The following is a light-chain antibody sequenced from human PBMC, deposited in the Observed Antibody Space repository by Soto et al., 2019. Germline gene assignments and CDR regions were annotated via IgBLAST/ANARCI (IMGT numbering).Light chain of an antibody. CDR3: CSYTGNFTLL. Sequence: QSALTQPASVSGSPGQSITMSCTGTSRDIGSYNLVSWYQQHPGKVPKLMIYEASKRPSGVSSRFSGSKSGNTASLTISWLQVEDEADYYCCSYTGNFTLLFGGGTKVTVL. V-gene: IGLV2-23*01. CDR2: EAS. CDR1: SRDIGSYNL. J-gene: IGLJ3*02.